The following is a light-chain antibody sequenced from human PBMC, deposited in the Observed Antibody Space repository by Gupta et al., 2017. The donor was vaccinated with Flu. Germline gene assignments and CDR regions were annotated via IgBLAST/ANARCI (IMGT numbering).Light chain of an antibody. Sequence: SYVLTQPPSVSVALGKTARITCEGNNIDSKSVHWYQQRPGQAPVLVVYDDSDRPSGIPERFSGSNSGNTATLTVSGVEAGDEADYYCQVWDTSSGHSWVFGGGTKLTVL. J-gene: IGLJ3*02. CDR1: NIDSKS. CDR2: DDS. V-gene: IGLV3-21*03. CDR3: QVWDTSSGHSWV.